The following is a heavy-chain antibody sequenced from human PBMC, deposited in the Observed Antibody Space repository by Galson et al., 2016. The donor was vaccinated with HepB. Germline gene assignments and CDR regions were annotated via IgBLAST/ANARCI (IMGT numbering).Heavy chain of an antibody. CDR3: SRDKYTGGQAPFDY. Sequence: SVKVSCKASGYTFSNNHITWVRQAPGQGLERMGWISPYNGNTKYAQKFQGRVTMTADTSTSTAYLDLETLRSDDTAVYYCSRDKYTGGQAPFDYWGQGTLVTVSS. CDR2: ISPYNGNT. J-gene: IGHJ4*02. CDR1: GYTFSNNH. D-gene: IGHD7-27*01. V-gene: IGHV1-18*01.